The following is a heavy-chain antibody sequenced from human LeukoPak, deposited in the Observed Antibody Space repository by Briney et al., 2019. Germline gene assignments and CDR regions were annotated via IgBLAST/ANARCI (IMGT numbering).Heavy chain of an antibody. V-gene: IGHV4-38-2*01. D-gene: IGHD7-27*01. CDR1: GFTFSDYY. J-gene: IGHJ4*02. Sequence: GSLRLSCAASGFTFSDYYMSWIRQPPGKGLEWIGSIYYSGSTYYNPSLKSRVTISVDTSKNQFSLKLSSVTAADTAVYYCARVDKLWGSNDYWGQGTLVTVSS. CDR3: ARVDKLWGSNDY. CDR2: IYYSGST.